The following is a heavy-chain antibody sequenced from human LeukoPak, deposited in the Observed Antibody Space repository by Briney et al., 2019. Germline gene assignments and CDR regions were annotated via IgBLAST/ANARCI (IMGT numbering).Heavy chain of an antibody. J-gene: IGHJ3*02. V-gene: IGHV4-38-2*02. CDR2: IYHSGST. CDR1: GYSISSGYY. CDR3: ASRRQSSGSYYSDDAFDI. Sequence: SETLSLTCTVSGYSISSGYYWGWIRQPPGKGLEWIGSIYHSGSTYYNPSLKSRVTISVDTSKNQFSLKLSSVTAADTAVYYCASRRQSSGSYYSDDAFDIWGKGTTVTVSS. D-gene: IGHD3-10*01.